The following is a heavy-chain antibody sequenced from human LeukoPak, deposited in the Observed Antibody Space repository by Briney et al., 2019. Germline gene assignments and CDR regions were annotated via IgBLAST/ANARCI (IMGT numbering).Heavy chain of an antibody. Sequence: SETLSLTCTVSGGSISSGSYYWSWIRQPAGKGLEWIGRMYTSGSTNYNPSLKSRVTISVDTSKNQFSLKLSSVTAADTAVYYCARDERYYDSSGYYCNAFDIWGQGTMVTVSS. CDR3: ARDERYYDSSGYYCNAFDI. V-gene: IGHV4-61*02. D-gene: IGHD3-22*01. CDR2: MYTSGST. J-gene: IGHJ3*02. CDR1: GGSISSGSYY.